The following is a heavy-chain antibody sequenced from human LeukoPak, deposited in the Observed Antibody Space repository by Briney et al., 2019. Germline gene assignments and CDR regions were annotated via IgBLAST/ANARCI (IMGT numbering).Heavy chain of an antibody. CDR3: AKRPHYVYYGMDV. J-gene: IGHJ6*02. CDR2: IWYDGSNK. CDR1: GFTFSSYG. V-gene: IGHV3-33*06. Sequence: GGSLRLSCAASGFTFSSYGMHWVRQAPGKGLEWVAVIWYDGSNKYYADSVKGRFTISRDNSKNTLYLQMNSLRAEDTAVYYCAKRPHYVYYGMDVWGQGTTVTVSS.